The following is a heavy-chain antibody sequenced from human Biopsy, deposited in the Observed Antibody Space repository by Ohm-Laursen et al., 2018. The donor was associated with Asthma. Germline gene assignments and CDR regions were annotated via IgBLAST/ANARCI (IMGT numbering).Heavy chain of an antibody. D-gene: IGHD2-2*01. J-gene: IGHJ4*02. CDR2: INSVLGTT. CDR1: GGTFNTYV. V-gene: IGHV1-69*13. CDR3: AQKVGSCISRTCYSLDF. Sequence: SVKVSCKSLGGTFNTYVIGWARQAPGQGLEWMGGINSVLGTTTYPQKFQDRVTVTADDSTSTVYMELSSLRSEDTAVYYCAQKVGSCISRTCYSLDFWGQGTLVTVSS.